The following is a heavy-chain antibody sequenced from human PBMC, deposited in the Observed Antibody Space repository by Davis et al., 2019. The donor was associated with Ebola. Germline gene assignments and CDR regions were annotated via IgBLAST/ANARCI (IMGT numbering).Heavy chain of an antibody. J-gene: IGHJ4*02. CDR2: ISAYNGNT. Sequence: ASVKVSCKASGYTFTSYGISWVRQAPGQGLEWMGWISAYNGNTNYAQKLQGRVTMTTDTSTSTAYMELSRLRSDDTAVYYCATAPVDTAMVDFDYWGQGTLVTVSS. CDR3: ATAPVDTAMVDFDY. V-gene: IGHV1-18*01. CDR1: GYTFTSYG. D-gene: IGHD5-18*01.